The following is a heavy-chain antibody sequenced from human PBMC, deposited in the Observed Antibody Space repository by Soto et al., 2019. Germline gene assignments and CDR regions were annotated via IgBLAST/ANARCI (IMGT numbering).Heavy chain of an antibody. Sequence: SETLSLTCAVSGGSFTSSNWWTWVRQPPGQGLEWIGEIYRTGSTNYNPSLKSRVTISLDKSENQFSLKVTSLTAADTAVYYCASRDPGTSVDYWGQGTLVTVSS. V-gene: IGHV4-4*02. CDR1: GGSFTSSNW. CDR3: ASRDPGTSVDY. J-gene: IGHJ4*02. CDR2: IYRTGST. D-gene: IGHD1-7*01.